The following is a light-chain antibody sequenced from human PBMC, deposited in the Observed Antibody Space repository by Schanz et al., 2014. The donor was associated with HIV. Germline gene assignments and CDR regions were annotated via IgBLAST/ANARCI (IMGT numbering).Light chain of an antibody. CDR3: SSYAGSNSVI. V-gene: IGLV2-8*01. CDR2: EVS. J-gene: IGLJ2*01. CDR1: SSDVGDYNY. Sequence: QSALTQPPSASGSPGQSVTLSCTGTSSDVGDYNYVSWYQQHPGKAPKLMIYEVSERPSGVPDRFSGSKSGNTASLTVSGLQAEDEADYYCSSYAGSNSVIFGGGTKLTVL.